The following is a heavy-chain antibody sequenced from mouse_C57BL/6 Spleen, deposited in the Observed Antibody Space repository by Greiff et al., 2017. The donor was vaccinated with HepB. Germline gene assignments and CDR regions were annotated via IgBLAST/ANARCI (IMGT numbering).Heavy chain of an antibody. CDR1: GYAFSSSW. J-gene: IGHJ3*01. D-gene: IGHD1-1*01. V-gene: IGHV1-82*01. CDR2: IYPGDGDT. CDR3: ANFYYGSSYGFAY. Sequence: VQLQQSGPELVKPGDSVKISCKASGYAFSSSWMNWVKQRPGKGLEWIGRIYPGDGDTNYNGKFKGKATLTADKSSSTAYMQLSSLTSEYSAVYFCANFYYGSSYGFAYWGQGTLVTVSA.